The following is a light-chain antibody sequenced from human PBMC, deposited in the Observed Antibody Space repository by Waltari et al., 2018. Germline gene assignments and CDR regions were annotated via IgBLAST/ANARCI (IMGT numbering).Light chain of an antibody. CDR2: WAS. CDR3: QQYYSTPYT. J-gene: IGKJ2*01. CDR1: QSVLYSSNNKNY. Sequence: PDSLAVSLGERATINCKSSQSVLYSSNNKNYLAWYQQKPGQPPKLLIYWASTRESGVPDRFSGSGSGTDFTLTISSLQAEDVAVYYCQQYYSTPYTFGQGTKLEIK. V-gene: IGKV4-1*01.